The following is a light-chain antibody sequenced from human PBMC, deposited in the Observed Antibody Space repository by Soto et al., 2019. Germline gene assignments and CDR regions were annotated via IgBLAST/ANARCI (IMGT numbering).Light chain of an antibody. J-gene: IGKJ1*01. V-gene: IGKV1-17*03. CDR1: QGINHY. Sequence: DIQMTQSPSSLSASVGDRVTITCRASQGINHYLAWFQQKPGKVPKLLIYAASSLQSGVPSRFSGSGSGTEFTLTISSLQPEDFATYYCLQHNSYPWTFGQGTKVDI. CDR3: LQHNSYPWT. CDR2: AAS.